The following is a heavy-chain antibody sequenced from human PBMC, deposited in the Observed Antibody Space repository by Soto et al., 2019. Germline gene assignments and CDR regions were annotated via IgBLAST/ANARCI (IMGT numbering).Heavy chain of an antibody. D-gene: IGHD3-3*01. V-gene: IGHV4-4*02. CDR1: GGSTSSSNW. CDR2: IYHSGST. Sequence: SETLSLTCAVSGGSTSSSNWWSWVRQPPGKGLEWIGEIYHSGSTNYNPSLKSRVTISVDKSKNQFSLKLSSVTAADTAVYYCARTLEWLSSHPFYYYYGMDVWGQGTTVTVSS. CDR3: ARTLEWLSSHPFYYYYGMDV. J-gene: IGHJ6*02.